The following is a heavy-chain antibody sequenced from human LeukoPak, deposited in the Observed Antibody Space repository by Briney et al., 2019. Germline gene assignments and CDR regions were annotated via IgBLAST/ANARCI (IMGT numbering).Heavy chain of an antibody. CDR3: GRAEEQRWGYVDY. D-gene: IGHD5-24*01. V-gene: IGHV3-7*04. J-gene: IGHJ4*02. Sequence: GRSLRLSCAASGFTSSTYWMTWVRQAPGKGLEWVANIRQDGSDKYYVDSVKGRFTISRDNAKSSLYLQMNSLRDEDTAVYYCGRAEEQRWGYVDYWGQGTLVTVSS. CDR2: IRQDGSDK. CDR1: GFTSSTYW.